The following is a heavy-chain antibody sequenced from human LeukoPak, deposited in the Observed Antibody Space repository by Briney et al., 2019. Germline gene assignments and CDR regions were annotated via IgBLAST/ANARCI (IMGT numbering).Heavy chain of an antibody. Sequence: KPSETLSLTCTVSGGSISSYFWSWIRQPPGTGLEWIAYHHYSESNNYNPSLKSRVTISVDTSKNQFSLMLSSVTAADTAVYYCARDRRWEQLHAFDIWGQGTMVTVSS. D-gene: IGHD1-26*01. J-gene: IGHJ3*02. CDR1: GGSISSYF. V-gene: IGHV4-59*01. CDR3: ARDRRWEQLHAFDI. CDR2: HHYSESN.